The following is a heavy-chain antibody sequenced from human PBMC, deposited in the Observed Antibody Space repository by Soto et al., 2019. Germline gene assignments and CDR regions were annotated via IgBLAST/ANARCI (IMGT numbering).Heavy chain of an antibody. Sequence: SETLSLTCTVSGGSISSGGYYWSWIRQHPGKGLEWIGYIYYSGSTYYNPSLKSRVTISVDTSKNQFSLKLSSVTAADTAVYYCARSGDYSNYILRFDPWGQGTLVTVSS. CDR1: GGSISSGGYY. V-gene: IGHV4-31*03. CDR2: IYYSGST. J-gene: IGHJ5*02. D-gene: IGHD4-4*01. CDR3: ARSGDYSNYILRFDP.